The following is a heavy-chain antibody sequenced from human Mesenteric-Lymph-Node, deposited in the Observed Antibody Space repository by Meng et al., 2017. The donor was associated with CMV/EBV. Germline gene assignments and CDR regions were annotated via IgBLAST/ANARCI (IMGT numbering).Heavy chain of an antibody. CDR1: SVRSGSYY. J-gene: IGHJ1*01. D-gene: IGHD2-2*01. CDR2: IYYSGST. Sequence: SVRSGSYYWSWIRQPPGKGLEWIGYIYYSGSTNYNPSLKSRVTISVDTSKNQFSLKLSSVTAADTAVYYCASGGCSSTSCYEYFQHWGQGTLVTVSS. V-gene: IGHV4-61*01. CDR3: ASGGCSSTSCYEYFQH.